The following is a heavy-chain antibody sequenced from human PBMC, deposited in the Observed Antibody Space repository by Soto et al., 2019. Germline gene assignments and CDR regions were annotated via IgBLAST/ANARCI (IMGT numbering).Heavy chain of an antibody. CDR3: AKDPVSYYYYYMDV. J-gene: IGHJ6*03. Sequence: AGALRHCYAASGFIFSTYVMSWVRPPPEKGLERVSAISGSGGSTYYADSVKGRFTISRDNSKNTLYLQMNSLRAEDTAVYYCAKDPVSYYYYYMDVWGKGTTVTVSS. CDR1: GFIFSTYV. CDR2: ISGSGGST. D-gene: IGHD3-10*01. V-gene: IGHV3-23*01.